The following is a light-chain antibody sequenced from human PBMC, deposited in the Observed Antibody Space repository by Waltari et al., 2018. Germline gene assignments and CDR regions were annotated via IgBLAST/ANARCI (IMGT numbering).Light chain of an antibody. CDR3: SSRDSSASHVL. CDR1: SLRTSY. V-gene: IGLV3-19*01. J-gene: IGLJ2*01. Sequence: SSELTQDPAVSVALGQTVPLTCQGASLRTSYASWYQQKSGQAPILVLFGKNKRPSGIPDRFSGYNSETTTSLTITGAQAEDEADYYCSSRDSSASHVLFAGGTKLTVL. CDR2: GKN.